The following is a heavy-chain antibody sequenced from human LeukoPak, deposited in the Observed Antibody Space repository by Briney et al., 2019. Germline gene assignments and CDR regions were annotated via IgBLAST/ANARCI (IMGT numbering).Heavy chain of an antibody. CDR3: ARGSGSYFPFDY. Sequence: SETLSLTCTVSGYSISSGYYWGWIRQPPGKGLEWIGSIYHSGSTYYNPSLKSRVTISVDTSKNQFSLKLSSVTAADTAVYYCARGSGSYFPFDYWGQGTLVTVSS. J-gene: IGHJ4*02. V-gene: IGHV4-38-2*02. CDR2: IYHSGST. D-gene: IGHD1-26*01. CDR1: GYSISSGYY.